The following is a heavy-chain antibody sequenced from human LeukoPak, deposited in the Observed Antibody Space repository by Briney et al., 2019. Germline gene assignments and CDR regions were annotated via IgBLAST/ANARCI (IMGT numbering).Heavy chain of an antibody. CDR3: ARAETYYYDSSGATDAFDI. CDR2: ISGSGLTI. CDR1: GFTFSDYY. Sequence: GGSLRLSCTASGFTFSDYYMTWIRQAPGKGLEWVSYISGSGLTIYYADSVRGRFTISRDNAKNSLYLQMNSLRAEDTAVYYCARAETYYYDSSGATDAFDIWGQGTMVTVSS. J-gene: IGHJ3*02. V-gene: IGHV3-11*01. D-gene: IGHD3-22*01.